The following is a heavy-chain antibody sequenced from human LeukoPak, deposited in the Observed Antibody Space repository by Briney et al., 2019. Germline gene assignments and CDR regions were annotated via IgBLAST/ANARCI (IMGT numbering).Heavy chain of an antibody. CDR3: AKGGGKGRITIFGVVPPPRPDYYYGMDV. Sequence: ASVKVSCKASGYTFTSYYMHWVRQAPGQGLEWMGIINPSGGRTTYAQKFQARVTMTRDTSTSTVYMELSSLRAEDTAVYYCAKGGGKGRITIFGVVPPPRPDYYYGMDVWGQGTTVTVSS. J-gene: IGHJ6*02. CDR1: GYTFTSYY. V-gene: IGHV1-46*01. D-gene: IGHD3-3*01. CDR2: INPSGGRT.